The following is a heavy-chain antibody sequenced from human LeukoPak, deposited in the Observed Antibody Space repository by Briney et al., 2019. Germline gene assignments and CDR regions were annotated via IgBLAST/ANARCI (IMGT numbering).Heavy chain of an antibody. J-gene: IGHJ4*02. V-gene: IGHV3-23*01. CDR1: GFTVSSNY. CDR3: AKGGKWDVTPFDY. CDR2: ISGGGGST. Sequence: GGSLRLSCAASGFTVSSNYMSWVRQAPGKGLEWVSTISGGGGSTYYADSVKGRFTISRDNSKNTLYLQVNSLRAEDTAVYCCAKGGKWDVTPFDYWGQGTLVTVSS. D-gene: IGHD1-26*01.